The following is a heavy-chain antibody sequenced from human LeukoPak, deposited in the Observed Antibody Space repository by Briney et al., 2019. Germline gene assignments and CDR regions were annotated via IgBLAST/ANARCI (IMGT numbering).Heavy chain of an antibody. CDR3: ARGDSSRWSFKI. J-gene: IGHJ4*02. Sequence: ETVSLTCGVSGGSISSSNWWSWVRQPPGKGLEWIGEIYHGGYTNYNPSLKTRVTISVDKSKNLFSLKLTSVTAADTAVYYCARGDSSRWSFKIWGQGTMVTVSS. D-gene: IGHD6-13*01. V-gene: IGHV4-4*02. CDR2: IYHGGYT. CDR1: GGSISSSNW.